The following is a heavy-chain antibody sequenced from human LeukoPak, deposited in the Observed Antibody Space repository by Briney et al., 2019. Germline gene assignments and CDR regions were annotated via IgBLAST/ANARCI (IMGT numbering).Heavy chain of an antibody. CDR1: GYSISSGYY. D-gene: IGHD4-17*01. J-gene: IGHJ4*02. V-gene: IGHV4-38-2*02. CDR3: ARDLNGASHFDY. Sequence: SETLSLTCTVSGYSISSGYYWGWIRQPPGKGLEWIGSIYHSGSTYYNPSLKSRVTISVDTSKNQFSLKLRSVTAADTAVYFCARDLNGASHFDYWGQGTLVTVSS. CDR2: IYHSGST.